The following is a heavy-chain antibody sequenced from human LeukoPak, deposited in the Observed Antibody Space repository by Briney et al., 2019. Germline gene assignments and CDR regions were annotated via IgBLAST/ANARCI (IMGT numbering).Heavy chain of an antibody. V-gene: IGHV1-3*01. J-gene: IGHJ4*02. CDR2: INAGNGNT. CDR1: GYTFTSYA. D-gene: IGHD3-10*01. Sequence: ASVKVSCKASGYTFTSYAVHWVRQAPGQRLEWMGWINAGNGNTKYSQKFQGRVTITRDTSASTAYMELSSLRSEDTAVYYCATSRPPNYGSGSYYNYWGQGTLVTVSS. CDR3: ATSRPPNYGSGSYYNY.